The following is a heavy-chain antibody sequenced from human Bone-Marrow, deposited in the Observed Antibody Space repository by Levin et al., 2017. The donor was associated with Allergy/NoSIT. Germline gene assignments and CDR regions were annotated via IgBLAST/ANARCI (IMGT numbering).Heavy chain of an antibody. V-gene: IGHV2-5*02. D-gene: IGHD3-10*01. CDR3: AHTSQAYFGEFSH. J-gene: IGHJ4*02. CDR2: LSWDGDK. CDR1: GFSLTTTGVA. Sequence: SGPTLVKPTQTLTLTCSFSGFSLTTTGVAVGWVRRSPGGALEWLALLSWDGDKRYSPSLKGRLTITRDTSENEVVLTVTAVDSVDTATYFCAHTSQAYFGEFSHWGQGIPVTVSS.